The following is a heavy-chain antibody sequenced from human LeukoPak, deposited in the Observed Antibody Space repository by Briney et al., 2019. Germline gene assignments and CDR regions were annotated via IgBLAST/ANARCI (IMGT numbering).Heavy chain of an antibody. J-gene: IGHJ4*02. CDR2: IYSGDDT. CDR1: GFIVSSNY. V-gene: IGHV3-66*01. Sequence: GGSLRLSCAASGFIVSSNYMNWVRQAPGKGLEWVSVIYSGDDTYCTDSVKGRFTISRDNSKNTLYLQMNSLRAEDTAVYYCALVVVITATPGNYFDYWGQGTLVTVSS. D-gene: IGHD2-15*01. CDR3: ALVVVITATPGNYFDY.